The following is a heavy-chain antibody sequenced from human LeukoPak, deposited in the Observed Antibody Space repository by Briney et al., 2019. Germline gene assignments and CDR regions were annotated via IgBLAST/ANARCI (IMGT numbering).Heavy chain of an antibody. Sequence: GGSLRLSCAASGFTFSSAWMNWVRQAPGKGLEWVGRIKSETDGGTTDYAAPVKGTFTISRDDSENTLYLQMNSLRVEDTAVYSCARDVYSSSWYGGSLVYWGQGTLVTVSS. D-gene: IGHD6-13*01. J-gene: IGHJ4*02. V-gene: IGHV3-15*07. CDR1: GFTFSSAW. CDR3: ARDVYSSSWYGGSLVY. CDR2: IKSETDGGTT.